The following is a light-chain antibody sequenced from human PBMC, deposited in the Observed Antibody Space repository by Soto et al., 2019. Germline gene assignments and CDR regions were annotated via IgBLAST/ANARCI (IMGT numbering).Light chain of an antibody. J-gene: IGLJ2*01. CDR3: SSYRTGSRV. V-gene: IGLV2-14*01. CDR2: EVS. Sequence: QSVLTQPASVSGSPGQSITISCTGTNNDVGAYTYVSWYQQHPGKAPRLIIYEVSDRPSGVSNRFSGSKSGNTASLVISGLQAEGEADYDCSSYRTGSRVFGGGTKLTVL. CDR1: NNDVGAYTY.